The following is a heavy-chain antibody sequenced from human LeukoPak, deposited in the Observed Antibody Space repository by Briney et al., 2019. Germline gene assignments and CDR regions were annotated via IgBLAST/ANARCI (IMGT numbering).Heavy chain of an antibody. Sequence: GGLRLSCAASGFTFSSYAMHWARQAPGKGLEYVSPISSNGGSTYYANSVKGRFTISRDNSKNTLYLQMGSLRAEDMAVYYCARDPYSGGYGDYYYYYMDLWGQGTTVTISS. D-gene: IGHD1-26*01. CDR1: GFTFSSYA. J-gene: IGHJ6*03. CDR2: ISSNGGST. CDR3: ARDPYSGGYGDYYYYYMDL. V-gene: IGHV3-64*01.